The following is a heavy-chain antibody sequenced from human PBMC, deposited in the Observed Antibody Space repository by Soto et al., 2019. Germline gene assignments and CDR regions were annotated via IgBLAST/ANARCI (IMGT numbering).Heavy chain of an antibody. CDR3: ARGSEYYYGSGSYRKEYYYMDV. J-gene: IGHJ6*03. Sequence: SETLCLTYAVYGGSFSGYYGSWIRQPPGKGLEWIGEINHSGSTNYNPSLKSRVTISVDTSKNQFSLKLSSVTAADTAVYYCARGSEYYYGSGSYRKEYYYMDVWGKGTTVTVSS. D-gene: IGHD3-10*01. V-gene: IGHV4-34*01. CDR1: GGSFSGYY. CDR2: INHSGST.